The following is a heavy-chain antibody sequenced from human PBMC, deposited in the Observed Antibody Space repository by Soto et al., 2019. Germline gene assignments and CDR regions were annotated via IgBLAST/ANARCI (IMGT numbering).Heavy chain of an antibody. D-gene: IGHD3-22*01. CDR2: IYYSGST. J-gene: IGHJ4*02. V-gene: IGHV4-59*08. CDR1: GGSISSYY. CDR3: TRHAGGYYDSSGYYEPHFDY. Sequence: SETLSLTCTVSGGSISSYYWSWIRQPPGKGLEWIGYIYYSGSTNYNPSLKSRVAISVDTSKNQCSLKLSSVTAAETAVHYCTRHAGGYYDSSGYYEPHFDYWGQGTLVTVSS.